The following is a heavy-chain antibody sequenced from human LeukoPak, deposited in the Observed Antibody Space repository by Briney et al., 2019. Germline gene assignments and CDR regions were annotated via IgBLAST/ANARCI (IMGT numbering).Heavy chain of an antibody. CDR3: ARDPIAAAGIDY. CDR2: MKYNGNEK. D-gene: IGHD6-13*01. CDR1: GFTFRDYW. V-gene: IGHV3-7*01. J-gene: IGHJ4*02. Sequence: GGSLRLSCAASGFTFRDYWMTWVRRAPGKGLEWVASMKYNGNEKQYVDSVKGRFTISRDSAKNSLYLQMNSLRAEDTAVYYCARDPIAAAGIDYWGQGTLVTVSS.